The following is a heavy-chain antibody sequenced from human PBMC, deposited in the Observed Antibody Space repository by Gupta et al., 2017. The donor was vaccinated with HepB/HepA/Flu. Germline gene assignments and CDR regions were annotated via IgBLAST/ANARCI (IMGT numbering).Heavy chain of an antibody. V-gene: IGHV3-64*02. CDR2: INSNGGST. Sequence: GKGLEYVSAINSNGGSTYYTDSVRGRFTISRDNSKNTLYLQMGSLRVEDMAMYYCATWGYYYDSSGYGYWGQGTLVTVSS. CDR3: ATWGYYYDSSGYGY. J-gene: IGHJ4*02. D-gene: IGHD3-22*01.